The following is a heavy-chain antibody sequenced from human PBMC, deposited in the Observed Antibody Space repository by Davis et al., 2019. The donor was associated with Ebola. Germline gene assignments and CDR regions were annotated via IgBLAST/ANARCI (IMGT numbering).Heavy chain of an antibody. CDR1: GYSISSGYY. Sequence: GSLRLSCSVTGYSISSGYYWGWIRQPPGKGLECIAYMYHSGNTHYNPSLRSRVTISVDTSKNQFSLSLSSVTAADTAVYYCARLGGGFSLVDQWGQGTLVTVSS. V-gene: IGHV4-38-2*02. CDR2: MYHSGNT. CDR3: ARLGGGFSLVDQ. J-gene: IGHJ4*02. D-gene: IGHD4-23*01.